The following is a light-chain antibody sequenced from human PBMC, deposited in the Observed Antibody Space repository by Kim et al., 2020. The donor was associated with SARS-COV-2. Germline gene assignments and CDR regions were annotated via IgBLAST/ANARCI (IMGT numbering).Light chain of an antibody. J-gene: IGLJ2*01. V-gene: IGLV1-44*01. Sequence: ELTQPPSASGTPGQRVTISCSGSSSNIGSNTVNWYQQLPGTAPKLLIYSNDQRPSGVPDRFSGSKSGTSASLAISGLQSEDEADYYCAAWDDSLNGYVVFGGGTKLTVL. CDR1: SSNIGSNT. CDR2: SND. CDR3: AAWDDSLNGYVV.